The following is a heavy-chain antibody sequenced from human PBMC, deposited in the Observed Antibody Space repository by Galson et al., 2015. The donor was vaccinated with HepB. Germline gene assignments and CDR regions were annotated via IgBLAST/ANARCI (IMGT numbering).Heavy chain of an antibody. Sequence: SLRLSCAASGFTFSTYAMHWVRQAPGKGLEWVAVISHDGSSKYYADSVKGRFTISRDNSKNTLYLQMNSLRAEDTAVYLCAKEDVYYSSGSYYNAPYYFDHWCRGTLVAVSS. CDR1: GFTFSTYA. J-gene: IGHJ4*02. V-gene: IGHV3-30*18. CDR3: AKEDVYYSSGSYYNAPYYFDH. CDR2: ISHDGSSK. D-gene: IGHD3-10*01.